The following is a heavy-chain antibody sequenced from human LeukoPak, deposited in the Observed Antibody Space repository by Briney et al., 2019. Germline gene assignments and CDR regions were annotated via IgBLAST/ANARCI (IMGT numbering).Heavy chain of an antibody. Sequence: GGSLRLSCAASGFTVSSNYMNWVRQAPGKGLEWVSIIYAGGSTYYADSVKDRFIISRDNSKNTVYLQMNSLRAEDTAVYYCARRQKSYYYYGMDVWGQGTTVTVSS. CDR3: ARRQKSYYYYGMDV. CDR2: IYAGGST. J-gene: IGHJ6*02. CDR1: GFTVSSNY. V-gene: IGHV3-66*04.